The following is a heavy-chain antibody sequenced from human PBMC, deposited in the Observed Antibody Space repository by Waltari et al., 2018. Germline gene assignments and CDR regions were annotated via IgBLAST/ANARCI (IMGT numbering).Heavy chain of an antibody. CDR3: ARDPIAAAGSFYFDY. D-gene: IGHD6-13*01. J-gene: IGHJ4*02. V-gene: IGHV3-74*01. CDR1: GFTFSSYW. CDR2: INSDGSST. Sequence: EVQLVESGGGLVQPGGSLRLSCAASGFTFSSYWMHWVRQAPGKGLVWVSRINSDGSSTSYADSVKGRFTISRDNAKNTLYLQMNSLRAEDTAVYYCARDPIAAAGSFYFDYWGQGTLVTVSS.